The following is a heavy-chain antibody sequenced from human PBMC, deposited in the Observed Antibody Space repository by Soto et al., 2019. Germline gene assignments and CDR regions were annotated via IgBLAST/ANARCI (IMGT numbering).Heavy chain of an antibody. CDR3: AREPPYSSSWYYFDY. CDR1: GGSISSYY. D-gene: IGHD6-13*01. Sequence: PSETLSLTCTVSGGSISSYYWSWIRQPPGKGLEWIGYIYYSGSTNYNPSLKSRVTISVDTSKNQFSLKLSSVTAADTAVYYCAREPPYSSSWYYFDYWGQGTLVTVSS. V-gene: IGHV4-59*01. CDR2: IYYSGST. J-gene: IGHJ4*02.